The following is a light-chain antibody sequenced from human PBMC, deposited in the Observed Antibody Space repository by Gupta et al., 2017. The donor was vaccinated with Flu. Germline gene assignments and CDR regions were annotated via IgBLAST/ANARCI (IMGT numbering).Light chain of an antibody. CDR1: QAISPS. J-gene: IGKJ4*01. Sequence: SPSFLSASVGDRVAMTCRASQAISPSLAWYQQKSGEGPKLLIYAVSTLHTAVPSRFSGSGSGTEFTLTISSLQPEDFGIYYCQRFDQYPVTFGGGTKVEIK. CDR3: QRFDQYPVT. V-gene: IGKV1-9*01. CDR2: AVS.